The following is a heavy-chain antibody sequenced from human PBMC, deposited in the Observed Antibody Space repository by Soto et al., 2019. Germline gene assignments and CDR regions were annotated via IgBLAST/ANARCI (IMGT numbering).Heavy chain of an antibody. CDR3: ARLESSGWPPYFDY. CDR1: GGSISSYY. D-gene: IGHD6-19*01. Sequence: SETLSLTCTVSGGSISSYYWSWIRQPPGKGLEWIGYIYYSGSTNYNPSLKSRVTISVDTSKNLFSLKLSSVTAADTAVYYCARLESSGWPPYFDYWGQGTLVTVSS. J-gene: IGHJ4*02. V-gene: IGHV4-59*08. CDR2: IYYSGST.